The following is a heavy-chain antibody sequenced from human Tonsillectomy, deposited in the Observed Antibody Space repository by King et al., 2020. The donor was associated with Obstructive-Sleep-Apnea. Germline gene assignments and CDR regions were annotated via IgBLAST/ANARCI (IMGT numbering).Heavy chain of an antibody. J-gene: IGHJ5*02. Sequence: VQLQESGPGLVKPSETLSLSCTVSGGSISSYFWSWIRQPPGKGLEWIGYIYYTGSTKYNPSLKSRVTMSVDTSKNQFSRKLASVSTADTAVYYCVSYDFSRGSNRFDPWGQGTLVSVSS. D-gene: IGHD3-3*01. V-gene: IGHV4-59*12. CDR2: IYYTGST. CDR1: GGSISSYF. CDR3: VSYDFSRGSNRFDP.